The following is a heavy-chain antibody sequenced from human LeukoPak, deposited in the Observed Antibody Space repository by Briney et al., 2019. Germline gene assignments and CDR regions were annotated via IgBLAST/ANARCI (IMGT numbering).Heavy chain of an antibody. D-gene: IGHD3-22*01. V-gene: IGHV3-23*01. Sequence: PGGTLRLSCAASGFTFSSYGMNWVRQAPGKGLEWVSTISGSGGSTYYADSVKGRFTISRDNSKNTLYLQMNSLRAEDTAVYYCAKETRYYDSSGYSRDYFDYWGQGTLVTVSS. CDR3: AKETRYYDSSGYSRDYFDY. CDR1: GFTFSSYG. CDR2: ISGSGGST. J-gene: IGHJ4*02.